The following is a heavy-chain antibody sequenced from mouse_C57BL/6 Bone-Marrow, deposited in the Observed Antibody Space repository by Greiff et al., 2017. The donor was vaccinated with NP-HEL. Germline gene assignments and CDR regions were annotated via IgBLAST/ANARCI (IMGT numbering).Heavy chain of an antibody. CDR1: GFTFSSYG. V-gene: IGHV5-6*01. Sequence: EVKLQESGGDLVKPGGSLKLSCAASGFTFSSYGMSWVRQTPDKRLEWVATISSGGSYTYYPDSVKGRFTISRDNAKNTLYLQMSSLKSEDTAMYYCARPKMDYWCQGTSVTVSS. J-gene: IGHJ4*01. CDR2: ISSGGSYT. CDR3: ARPKMDY.